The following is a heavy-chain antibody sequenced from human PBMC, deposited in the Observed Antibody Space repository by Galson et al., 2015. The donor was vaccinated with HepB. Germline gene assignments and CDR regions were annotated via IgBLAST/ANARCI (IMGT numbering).Heavy chain of an antibody. Sequence: SVKVSCKAPGYTFTSYGISWVRQAPGQGLEWMGWISAYNGNTNYAQKLQGRVTMTTDTSTSTAYMELRSLRSDDTAVYYCARVHSYGSGIRWFDPWGQGTLVTVSS. D-gene: IGHD3-10*01. CDR2: ISAYNGNT. CDR3: ARVHSYGSGIRWFDP. J-gene: IGHJ5*02. CDR1: GYTFTSYG. V-gene: IGHV1-18*04.